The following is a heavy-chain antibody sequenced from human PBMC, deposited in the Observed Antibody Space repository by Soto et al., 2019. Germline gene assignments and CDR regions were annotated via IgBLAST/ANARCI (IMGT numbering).Heavy chain of an antibody. V-gene: IGHV1-8*01. CDR2: MNPNSGNT. Sequence: ASVKVSCKASGYTFTSYNINWVRQATGQGLEWMGWMNPNSGNTGYAEKFQGRVTTTRNSSISTAYMELSGLRSEDTAVYYCAREAGYDPSVYYHYMDVWGKGTTVTVSS. D-gene: IGHD3-3*01. J-gene: IGHJ6*03. CDR3: AREAGYDPSVYYHYMDV. CDR1: GYTFTSYN.